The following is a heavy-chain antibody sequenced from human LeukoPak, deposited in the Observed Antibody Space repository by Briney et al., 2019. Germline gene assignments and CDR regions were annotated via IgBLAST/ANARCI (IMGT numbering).Heavy chain of an antibody. J-gene: IGHJ6*03. CDR2: IIPIFGTA. CDR1: GGTFSSYA. Sequence: SVKVSCKASGGTFSSYAISWVRQAPGQGLEWMGGIIPIFGTANYAQKFQDRVTITADKSTSTAYMELSSLRSEDTAVYYCARVVGLTGYSSTWYSGYYYYMDVWGKGTTVTVSS. CDR3: ARVVGLTGYSSTWYSGYYYYMDV. D-gene: IGHD6-13*01. V-gene: IGHV1-69*06.